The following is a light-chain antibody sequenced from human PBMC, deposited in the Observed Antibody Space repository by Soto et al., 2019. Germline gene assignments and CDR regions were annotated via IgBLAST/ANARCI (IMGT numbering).Light chain of an antibody. CDR3: QQYDKWPRT. CDR1: QSVVSN. Sequence: EIVVTQSPATLSVSPGERATLSCRASQSVVSNLAWYQQKPGQAPRLLIYFASTRATAVPARFTAGGSGTEFTLTISSLQSDDLAVYYCQQYDKWPRTFGQGTKVDIK. J-gene: IGKJ1*01. CDR2: FAS. V-gene: IGKV3-15*01.